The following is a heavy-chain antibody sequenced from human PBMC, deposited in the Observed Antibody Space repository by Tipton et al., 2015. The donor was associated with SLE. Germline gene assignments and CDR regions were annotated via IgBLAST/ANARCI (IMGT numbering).Heavy chain of an antibody. V-gene: IGHV4-31*03. CDR1: GDSISSGGYF. CDR3: ARDVEGSVWYFDL. CDR2: IYYIGST. Sequence: TLSLTCTVSGDSISSGGYFWSWIRQHPGKGLEWIGYIYYIGSTYYNPSLKSRVTISVDTSKNQFSLKLSSVTAADTAVYYCARDVEGSVWYFDLWGRGTLVTVSS. J-gene: IGHJ2*01.